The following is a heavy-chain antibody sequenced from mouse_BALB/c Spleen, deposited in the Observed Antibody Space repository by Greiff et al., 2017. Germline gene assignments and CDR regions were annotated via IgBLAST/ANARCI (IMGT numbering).Heavy chain of an antibody. V-gene: IGHV14-1*02. J-gene: IGHJ4*01. D-gene: IGHD2-1*01. CDR1: GFTITDYY. CDR2: IDPENGNT. CDR3: ARMGGNYVRAMDY. Sequence: EVQLQQSGAELVRPGALVKLSCKASGFTITDYYMHWVKQRPEQGLEWIGWIDPENGNTIYDPKFQGKASITADTSSNTAYLQLSSLTSEDTAVYYCARMGGNYVRAMDYWGQGTSVTVSS.